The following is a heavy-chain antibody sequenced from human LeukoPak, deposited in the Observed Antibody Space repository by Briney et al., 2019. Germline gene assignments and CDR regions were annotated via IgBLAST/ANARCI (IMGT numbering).Heavy chain of an antibody. D-gene: IGHD6-19*01. CDR2: IRSDGSST. J-gene: IGHJ4*02. V-gene: IGHV3-64*01. CDR3: TRRYGDHSGWAGYHDS. Sequence: GGSLRLSCVASGFSFSDYIMHWVRQAPGKGLEYVSAIRSDGSSTVYPNSVEGRFTISRDNSKSTLYLQMGSLRAEDTAVYYCTRRYGDHSGWAGYHDSWGQGTLVTVSS. CDR1: GFSFSDYI.